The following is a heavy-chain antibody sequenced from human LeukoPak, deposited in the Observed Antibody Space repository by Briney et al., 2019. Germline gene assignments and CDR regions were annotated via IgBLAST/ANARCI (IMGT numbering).Heavy chain of an antibody. CDR2: IYYSGST. CDR1: GGPISSSSYY. J-gene: IGHJ3*02. CDR3: ARWGMYYDFWSGNDAFDI. D-gene: IGHD3-3*01. Sequence: SETLSLTCTVSGGPISSSSYYWGWIRQPPGKGLEWIGSIYYSGSTYYNPSLKSRVTISVDTSKNQFSLKLSSVTAADTAVYYCARWGMYYDFWSGNDAFDIWGQGTMVTVSS. V-gene: IGHV4-39*01.